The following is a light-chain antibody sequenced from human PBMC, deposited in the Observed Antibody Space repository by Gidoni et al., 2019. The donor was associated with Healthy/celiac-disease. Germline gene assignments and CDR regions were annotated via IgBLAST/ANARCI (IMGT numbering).Light chain of an antibody. V-gene: IGLV3-1*01. CDR3: QAWDSSTGV. J-gene: IGLJ1*01. CDR2: QDS. Sequence: SYALTQPPPVSVSSGQTASITCSGETLGDKYACRYQQKTGQSPVLVIYQDSKRLTGIPERFSGSNSGNTATLTISGTEAMDEADSYCQAWDSSTGVFGTGTKITVL. CDR1: TLGDKY.